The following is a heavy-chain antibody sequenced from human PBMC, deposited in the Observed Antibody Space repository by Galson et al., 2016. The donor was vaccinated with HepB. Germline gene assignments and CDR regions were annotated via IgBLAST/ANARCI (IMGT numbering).Heavy chain of an antibody. V-gene: IGHV3-23*01. D-gene: IGHD2-8*01. Sequence: SLRLSCAASGFTIRTYAMSWFRQAPGKGLEWVAVIASGETTNYADSVKGRFTVSRDSSKNTLYLRMNSLRAEDAAVYYCAKDGCSHGICYDYWGQGVLVIVSS. CDR1: GFTIRTYA. CDR2: IASGETT. J-gene: IGHJ4*02. CDR3: AKDGCSHGICYDY.